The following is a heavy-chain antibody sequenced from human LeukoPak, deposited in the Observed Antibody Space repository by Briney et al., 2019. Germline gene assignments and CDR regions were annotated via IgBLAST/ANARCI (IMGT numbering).Heavy chain of an antibody. CDR2: MNPSSGHT. CDR1: GYTFTSYH. CDR3: ARGMYDNSGHYYYXYYAMDV. V-gene: IGHV1-8*01. J-gene: IGHJ6*01. D-gene: IGHD3-22*01. Sequence: ALAKVSCKASGYTFTSYHIDWVRQAAGQGPEWMGWMNPSSGHTGYAQNLQGRVTMTRDTSINTAYMELSSLRSEDTAVYYCARGMYDNSGHYYYXYYAMDV.